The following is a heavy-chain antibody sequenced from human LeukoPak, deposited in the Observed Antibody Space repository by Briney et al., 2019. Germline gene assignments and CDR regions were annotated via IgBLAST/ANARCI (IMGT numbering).Heavy chain of an antibody. Sequence: ASVKVSCKASGYTFTGYYMHWVRQAPGQGLEWMGWINPNSGGTNYAQKFQGRVTMTRDTSISTAYMELSRLRSDDTAVYYCARDCSGTSFPGWFDPWGQGTLVTVSS. D-gene: IGHD2-2*01. CDR1: GYTFTGYY. CDR3: ARDCSGTSFPGWFDP. V-gene: IGHV1-2*02. CDR2: INPNSGGT. J-gene: IGHJ5*02.